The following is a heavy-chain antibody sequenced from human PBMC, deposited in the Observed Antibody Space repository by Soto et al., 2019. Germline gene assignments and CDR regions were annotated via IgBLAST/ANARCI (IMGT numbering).Heavy chain of an antibody. D-gene: IGHD3-16*02. V-gene: IGHV4-30-2*02. J-gene: IGHJ6*03. CDR1: GGSISSGGYS. Sequence: SETLSLTCAVSGGSISSGGYSWSWIRQPPGKGLEWIGYIYHSGSTNYNPSLKSRVTISIDRSKNQFSLKLTSVSAADTAVYYCASYRRGAHYYMDLWGKGTKVTVSS. CDR3: ASYRRGAHYYMDL. CDR2: IYHSGST.